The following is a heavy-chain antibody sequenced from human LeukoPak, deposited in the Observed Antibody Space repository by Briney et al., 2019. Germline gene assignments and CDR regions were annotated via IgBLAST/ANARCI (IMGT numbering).Heavy chain of an antibody. CDR2: IYYSGST. D-gene: IGHD5-24*01. Sequence: PSETLSLTCTVSGGSISSYYWSWIRQPPGKGLEWIGGIYYSGSTYYNPSLKSRVTISVDTSKNQFSLKLSSVTAADTAVYYCAREWPKRWLQFGQFDYWGQGTLVTVSS. CDR3: AREWPKRWLQFGQFDY. CDR1: GGSISSYY. V-gene: IGHV4-59*12. J-gene: IGHJ4*02.